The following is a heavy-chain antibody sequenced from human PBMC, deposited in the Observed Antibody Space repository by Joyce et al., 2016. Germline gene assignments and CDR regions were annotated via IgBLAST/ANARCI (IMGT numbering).Heavy chain of an antibody. D-gene: IGHD6-6*01. CDR3: ARTARLVDV. Sequence: QVHLVESGGGLVKPGGSLRLSCAAIGFTFTDYYMTWMRQAPGKGPEWVSYINSTGRDINYADSVKGRFTISRDNAKRSIYLQMNSLRAEDTAVYYCARTARLVDVWGQGTTVTVSS. J-gene: IGHJ6*02. CDR2: INSTGRDI. V-gene: IGHV3-11*01. CDR1: GFTFTDYY.